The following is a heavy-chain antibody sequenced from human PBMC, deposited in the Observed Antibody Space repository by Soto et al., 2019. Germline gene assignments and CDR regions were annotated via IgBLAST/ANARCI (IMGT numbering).Heavy chain of an antibody. CDR1: GFTFSSYG. CDR2: ISYEGSNK. J-gene: IGHJ4*02. CDR3: AKDQGYSYGEGFDY. D-gene: IGHD5-18*01. V-gene: IGHV3-30*18. Sequence: GGSLRLSCAASGFTFSSYGMHWVRQAPGKGLEWVAVISYEGSNKYYAESVKGRFSISRDNYNNTLYLQMNSLRAEDTDAYYCAKDQGYSYGEGFDYWGQGTLVTVSS.